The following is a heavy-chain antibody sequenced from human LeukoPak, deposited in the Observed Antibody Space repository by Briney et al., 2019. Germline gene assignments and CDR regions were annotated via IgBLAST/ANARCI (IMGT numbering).Heavy chain of an antibody. CDR3: ARGGIRQTFDN. V-gene: IGHV4-59*01. Sequence: PSETLSLTCTVSGGSISTYYWNWIRQPPGKGLEWIGYIYYSGSTNYNPSLKSRVTISVDMSKNQFSLNLTSVTAADTAVYYCARGGIRQTFDNWGQGTLVTVSS. CDR1: GGSISTYY. D-gene: IGHD3-3*02. J-gene: IGHJ4*02. CDR2: IYYSGST.